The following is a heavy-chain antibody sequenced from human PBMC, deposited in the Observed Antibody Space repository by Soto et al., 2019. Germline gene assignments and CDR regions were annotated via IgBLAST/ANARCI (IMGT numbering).Heavy chain of an antibody. J-gene: IGHJ6*02. D-gene: IGHD2-2*01. CDR3: TRLYCSSTSCYYYYGMDV. CDR1: GFTCSSYD. Sequence: GGSLRLSCAVSGFTCSSYDMSWVRQAPGKGLEWVSTVLVAGSTHYPDSVKGRFTISRDNSKNTLYLQMNSLRAEDTAVYYCTRLYCSSTSCYYYYGMDVWGQGTTVTVSS. CDR2: VLVAGST. V-gene: IGHV3-23*01.